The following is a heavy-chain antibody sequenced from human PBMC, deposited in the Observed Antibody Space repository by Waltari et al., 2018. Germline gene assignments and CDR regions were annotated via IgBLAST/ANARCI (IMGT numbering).Heavy chain of an antibody. CDR2: IYYSGST. Sequence: QLQLQESGPGLVKPSEPLSLTCTVSAGSISSSSYYWGWIRQPPGKGLEWIGSIYYSGSTYYNPSLKSRVTISVDTSKNQFSLKLSSVTAADTAVYYCARHVGYSSGWYQRPDYFDYWGQGTLVTVSS. V-gene: IGHV4-39*01. CDR3: ARHVGYSSGWYQRPDYFDY. CDR1: AGSISSSSYY. J-gene: IGHJ4*02. D-gene: IGHD6-19*01.